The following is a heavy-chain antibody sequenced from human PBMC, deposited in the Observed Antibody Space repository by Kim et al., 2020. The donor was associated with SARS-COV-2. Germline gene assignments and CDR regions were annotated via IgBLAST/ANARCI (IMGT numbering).Heavy chain of an antibody. D-gene: IGHD3-16*01. J-gene: IGHJ3*02. CDR3: ARCLYVWGSYRTPNAFDI. V-gene: IGHV3-11*04. Sequence: KGRFTISRDNANNSLYLQMNSLIAEDTAVYYCARCLYVWGSYRTPNAFDIWGQGTMVTVSS.